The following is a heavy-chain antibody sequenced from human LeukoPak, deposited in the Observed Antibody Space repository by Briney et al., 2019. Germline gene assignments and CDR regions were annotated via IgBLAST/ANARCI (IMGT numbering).Heavy chain of an antibody. Sequence: WGSLRLSCAASGFTFSSYSMNWVRPAPGKGLEWGSCISTSSSYIYYADSLKGRFTISRDNDKNSLYLQMNSLRAEDTAVYYCAELGITMTGGVWGKGTTVTISS. CDR3: AELGITMTGGV. D-gene: IGHD3-10*02. V-gene: IGHV3-21*01. J-gene: IGHJ6*04. CDR2: ISTSSSYI. CDR1: GFTFSSYS.